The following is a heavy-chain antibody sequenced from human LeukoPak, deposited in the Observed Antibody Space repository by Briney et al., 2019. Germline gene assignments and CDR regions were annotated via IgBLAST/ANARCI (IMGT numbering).Heavy chain of an antibody. CDR1: GGSISSYY. Sequence: SETLSLTCTVSGGSISSYYWSWIRQPPGKGLEWIGYIYTSGSTTYNPSLKRRVTISVDTSKNQLSLKLSSVTAADTAVYYCARHDGYCSSTSCYMDNWFDPWGQGTLVTVSS. CDR3: ARHDGYCSSTSCYMDNWFDP. J-gene: IGHJ5*02. V-gene: IGHV4-4*09. CDR2: IYTSGST. D-gene: IGHD2-2*02.